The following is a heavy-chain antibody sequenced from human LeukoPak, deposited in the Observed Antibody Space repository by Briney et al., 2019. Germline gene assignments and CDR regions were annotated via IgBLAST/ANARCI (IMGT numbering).Heavy chain of an antibody. CDR1: GYTFTSYD. D-gene: IGHD5-18*01. CDR2: MNPNSGNT. J-gene: IGHJ6*02. CDR3: ARGGVDTAMVDYYYYGMDV. Sequence: ASVKVSCKASGYTFTSYDINWVRQATGQGLEWMGWMNPNSGNTGYAQKFQGRATMTRNTSISTAYMELSSLRSEDTAVYYCARGGVDTAMVDYYYYGMDVWGQGTTVTVSS. V-gene: IGHV1-8*01.